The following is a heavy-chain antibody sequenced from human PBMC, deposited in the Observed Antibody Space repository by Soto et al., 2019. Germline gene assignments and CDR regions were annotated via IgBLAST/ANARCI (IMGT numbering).Heavy chain of an antibody. CDR1: GYTFTSYA. V-gene: IGHV1-3*01. Sequence: ASVKVSCKASGYTFTSYAMHWVRQAPGQSLEWRGWINAGNGNTKYSPKCQGRVTITRDTSASTAYIELSSLRSEDTAVYYCARDPGVYHDAFDIWGQGTMVTV. CDR3: ARDPGVYHDAFDI. D-gene: IGHD2-2*01. J-gene: IGHJ3*02. CDR2: INAGNGNT.